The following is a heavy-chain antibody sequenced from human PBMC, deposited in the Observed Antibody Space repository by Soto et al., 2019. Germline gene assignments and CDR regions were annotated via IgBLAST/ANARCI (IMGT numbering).Heavy chain of an antibody. Sequence: GGSLRLSCAASGFTFSSYWMSWVRQAPGKGLEWVANIKQDGSEKYYVDSVKGRSTISRDNAKNSLYLQMNSLRAEDTAVYYCARVAYCSGGSCYVIDYWGQGTLVTVSS. D-gene: IGHD2-15*01. V-gene: IGHV3-7*03. J-gene: IGHJ4*02. CDR2: IKQDGSEK. CDR3: ARVAYCSGGSCYVIDY. CDR1: GFTFSSYW.